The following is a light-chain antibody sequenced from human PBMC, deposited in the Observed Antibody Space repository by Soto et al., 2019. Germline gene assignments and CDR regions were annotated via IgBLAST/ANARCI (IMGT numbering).Light chain of an antibody. V-gene: IGKV1-39*01. CDR2: DAS. Sequence: DIQMTQSPSSLSASVLDRVTITCRASQSVSNYLHWYQQKPGKAPNLLIYDASTLQSGVPSRFSGSGSGTDFTLTISSLQREDFATYYCQQSYYNPTFGQGTKVDIK. J-gene: IGKJ1*01. CDR3: QQSYYNPT. CDR1: QSVSNY.